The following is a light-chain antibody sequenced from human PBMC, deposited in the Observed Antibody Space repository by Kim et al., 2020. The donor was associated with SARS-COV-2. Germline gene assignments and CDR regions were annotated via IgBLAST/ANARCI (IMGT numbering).Light chain of an antibody. V-gene: IGLV3-21*04. CDR1: NIGSKS. Sequence: SYELTQPPSVSVAPGKTARITCGGNNIGSKSVHWYQQKPGQAPVLVIYYDSDRPSGIPERFSGSNSGNTATLTISRVEAGDEADYYCQGWDSSSDHLSVF. CDR3: QGWDSSSDHLSV. J-gene: IGLJ3*02. CDR2: YDS.